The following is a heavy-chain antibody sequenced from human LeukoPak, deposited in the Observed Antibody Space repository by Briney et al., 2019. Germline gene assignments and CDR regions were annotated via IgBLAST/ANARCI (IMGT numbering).Heavy chain of an antibody. D-gene: IGHD6-13*01. CDR1: GFTVSSSY. V-gene: IGHV3-66*01. CDR2: ISSAGST. CDR3: ARDLEAANTYYFDY. J-gene: IGHJ4*02. Sequence: GGSLRLSCAASGFTVSSSYMSWVRQAPGKGLEWVSIISSAGSTYYADSVKGRFTISRDNSKNTVYLQVNSLRDEDTAVYYCARDLEAANTYYFDYWGQGTMVTPSA.